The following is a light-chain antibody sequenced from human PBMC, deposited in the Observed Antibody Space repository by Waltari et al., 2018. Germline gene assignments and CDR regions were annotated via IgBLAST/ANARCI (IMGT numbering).Light chain of an antibody. CDR1: KLGDKY. J-gene: IGLJ2*01. CDR2: EDK. Sequence: SYELTQPPSVSVSPGQTVSITCTGHKLGDKYTAWYQLKPGQAPVLVIYEDKKRPSGIPERVSGSNSGNTATLTISETQAVDEADYYCQAWDTDIVVFGGGTKLTVL. CDR3: QAWDTDIVV. V-gene: IGLV3-1*01.